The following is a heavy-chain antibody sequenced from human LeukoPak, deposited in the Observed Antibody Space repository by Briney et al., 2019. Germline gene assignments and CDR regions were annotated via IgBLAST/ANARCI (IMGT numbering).Heavy chain of an antibody. V-gene: IGHV3-74*01. J-gene: IGHJ6*02. D-gene: IGHD1-26*01. Sequence: GGSLRLSCAASGFSFSSYWMHWVRQAPGKGLVWVSRINSDGSSATYAGSVKGRFTTSRDNAKHTLYLQMTSLSAEDTAVYFCARGGARRGYYTMDVWGPGTTVTVSS. CDR3: ARGGARRGYYTMDV. CDR1: GFSFSSYW. CDR2: INSDGSSA.